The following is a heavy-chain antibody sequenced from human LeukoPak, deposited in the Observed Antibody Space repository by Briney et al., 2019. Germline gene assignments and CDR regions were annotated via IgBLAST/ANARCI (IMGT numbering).Heavy chain of an antibody. CDR3: AKPMYSSSWCNDF. CDR2: IRYDEGNE. CDR1: GFTFSAYG. J-gene: IGHJ4*02. D-gene: IGHD6-13*01. Sequence: GGSLRLSCAASGFTFSAYGMHWVRQAPGKGLEWVAFIRYDEGNEYYADSVKGRFTISRDNSKSTLYLQMNSLRAEDTAVYYCAKPMYSSSWCNDFWGQGTLVTVSS. V-gene: IGHV3-30*02.